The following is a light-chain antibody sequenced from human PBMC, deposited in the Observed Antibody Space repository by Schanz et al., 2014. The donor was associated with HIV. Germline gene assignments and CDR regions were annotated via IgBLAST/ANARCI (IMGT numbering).Light chain of an antibody. CDR1: RNDVGTYNL. CDR3: CSYAGSRV. CDR2: EVT. J-gene: IGLJ2*01. V-gene: IGLV2-23*02. Sequence: HSALTQPASVSGSPGQSITISCTGTRNDVGTYNLVSWYQQHPGKAPQLMIYEVTKRPSGVSDRFSGSKSGNTASLTISGLQAEDEADYYCCSYAGSRVFGGGTKLTVL.